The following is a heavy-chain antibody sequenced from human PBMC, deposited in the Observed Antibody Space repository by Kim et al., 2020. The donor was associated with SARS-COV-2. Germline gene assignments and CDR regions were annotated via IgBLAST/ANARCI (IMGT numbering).Heavy chain of an antibody. D-gene: IGHD6-6*01. V-gene: IGHV3-53*01. CDR3: AKTIVEARFFDY. Sequence: YCSDAGEGRLTISRDSAKNVVDLQMNSLRADDTAVYYCAKTIVEARFFDYWGQGTLVTVSS. J-gene: IGHJ4*02.